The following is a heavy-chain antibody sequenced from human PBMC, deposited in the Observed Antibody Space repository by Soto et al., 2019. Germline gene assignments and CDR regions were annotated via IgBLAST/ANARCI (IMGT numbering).Heavy chain of an antibody. CDR1: GFTFSSYA. V-gene: IGHV3-23*01. CDR3: AKVEAKWLGEKRFDY. D-gene: IGHD6-19*01. J-gene: IGHJ4*02. CDR2: ISGSGGST. Sequence: PGGSLRLSCAASGFTFSSYAMSWVRQAPGKGLEWVSAISGSGGSTYYADSVKGRFTISRDNSKNTLYLQMNSLRAEDTAVYYCAKVEAKWLGEKRFDYWGQGTLVTVSS.